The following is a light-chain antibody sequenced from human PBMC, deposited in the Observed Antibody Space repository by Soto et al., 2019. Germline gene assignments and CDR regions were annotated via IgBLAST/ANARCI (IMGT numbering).Light chain of an antibody. Sequence: EIMMSQSPATLSVSQGERVTLSCRASQSFSSNLAWYQHKPGQAPRLLIYGASTTATDVPPRFSGSGSGTDFTLTISRLEPEDFAVYYCQQYGSSITFGQGTRLE. CDR2: GAS. V-gene: IGKV3-15*01. J-gene: IGKJ5*01. CDR1: QSFSSN. CDR3: QQYGSSIT.